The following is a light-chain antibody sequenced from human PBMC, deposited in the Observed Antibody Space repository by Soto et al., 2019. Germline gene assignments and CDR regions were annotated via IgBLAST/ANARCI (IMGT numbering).Light chain of an antibody. CDR2: GAS. J-gene: IGKJ1*01. Sequence: EIVLTQSPGTLSLSPGERATLSCRASQSISSTSLAWYQQKSGQAPRLLIYGASNRATGIPDRFSGSGSATDFTLTISRLEPEDFAVYYCPQYHTSPPWTFGQGTTVEIK. CDR3: PQYHTSPPWT. CDR1: QSISSTS. V-gene: IGKV3-20*01.